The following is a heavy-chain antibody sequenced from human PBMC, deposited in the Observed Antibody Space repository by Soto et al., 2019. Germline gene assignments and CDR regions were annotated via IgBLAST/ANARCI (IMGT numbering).Heavy chain of an antibody. CDR2: ISYDGSNK. V-gene: IGHV3-30*03. Sequence: QVQLVESGGGVVQPGRSLRLSCAASGFTFSSYGMHWVSQAPGKGLEWVAVISYDGSNKYYADSVKGRFTISRDNSKNTLYLQMNSLRAEDTAVYYCAANDDKLARGYKVYWGQGTLVTVSS. J-gene: IGHJ4*02. D-gene: IGHD5-12*01. CDR3: AANDDKLARGYKVY. CDR1: GFTFSSYG.